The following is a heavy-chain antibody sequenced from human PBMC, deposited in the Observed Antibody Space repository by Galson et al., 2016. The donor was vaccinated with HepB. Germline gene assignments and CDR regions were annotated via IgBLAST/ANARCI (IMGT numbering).Heavy chain of an antibody. D-gene: IGHD5-12*01. V-gene: IGHV3-66*01. Sequence: SLRLSCAASGFSVSTTYMAWVRQSPGKGLESVSAIFSGGTTFYADSLMGRFTISRDSSSNTLYLQMRSLRAEDTAVHYCARDSGYNEHGGFDNWGQGTLVTVSS. J-gene: IGHJ4*02. CDR1: GFSVSTTY. CDR3: ARDSGYNEHGGFDN. CDR2: IFSGGTT.